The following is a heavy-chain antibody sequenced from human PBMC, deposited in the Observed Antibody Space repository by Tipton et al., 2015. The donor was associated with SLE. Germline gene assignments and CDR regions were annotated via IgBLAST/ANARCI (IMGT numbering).Heavy chain of an antibody. V-gene: IGHV4-39*07. CDR1: GDSISSGTYY. J-gene: IGHJ4*02. D-gene: IGHD3-16*01. CDR2: IYYSGST. CDR3: ARGGDPDYFDY. Sequence: TLSLTCTVFGDSISSGTYYWGWIRQPPGKGLEWIGRIYYSGSTNYNPSLMSRVTISEDTSKNQFSLKLSSVTAADTAVYYCARGGDPDYFDYWGQGALVSVSS.